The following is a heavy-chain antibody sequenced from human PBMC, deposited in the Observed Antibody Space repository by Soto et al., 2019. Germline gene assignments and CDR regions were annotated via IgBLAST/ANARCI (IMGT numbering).Heavy chain of an antibody. V-gene: IGHV4-59*01. CDR1: GGSISSYY. Sequence: KPSETLSLTCTVSGGSISSYYWSWIRQPPGKGLEWIGYIYYSGSTNYNPSLKSRVTISVDTSKNQFSLKLSSVTAADTAVYYCARYDYDYVWGSGGLFDYWGQGTLVTVSS. CDR3: ARYDYDYVWGSGGLFDY. D-gene: IGHD3-16*01. J-gene: IGHJ4*02. CDR2: IYYSGST.